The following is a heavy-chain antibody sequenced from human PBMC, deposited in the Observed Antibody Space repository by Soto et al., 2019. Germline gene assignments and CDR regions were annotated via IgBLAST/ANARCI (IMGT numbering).Heavy chain of an antibody. CDR2: LSDSGIST. CDR3: AKGRSYYYYYGVDV. J-gene: IGHJ6*02. Sequence: PGGSLRLSCTASGFTFSSHAMTWVRQAPGKGLEWVSALSDSGISTYYADSVKGRFTISRDNSKSTLYLQMNSLRAEDTALYYCAKGRSYYYYYGVDVWGQGTTVTVSS. V-gene: IGHV3-23*01. CDR1: GFTFSSHA.